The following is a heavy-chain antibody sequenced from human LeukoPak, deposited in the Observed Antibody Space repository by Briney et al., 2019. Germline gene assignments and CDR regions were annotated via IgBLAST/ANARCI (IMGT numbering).Heavy chain of an antibody. D-gene: IGHD3-10*01. CDR2: IYWDDDK. Sequence: SGPTLVNPTQTLTLTCTFSGFSLSTSGVGVGWIRQPPGKALEWLALIYWDDDKRYSPSLKSRLTITKDTSKNQVVLTMTNMDPVDTATYYCAHILRNTMVRGVIFDYWGQGTLVTVSS. CDR1: GFSLSTSGVG. J-gene: IGHJ4*02. V-gene: IGHV2-5*02. CDR3: AHILRNTMVRGVIFDY.